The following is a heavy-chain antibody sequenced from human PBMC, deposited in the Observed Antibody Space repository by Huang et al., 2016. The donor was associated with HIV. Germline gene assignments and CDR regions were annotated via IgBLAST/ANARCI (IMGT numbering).Heavy chain of an antibody. V-gene: IGHV5-51*03. CDR2: IYPLEAKI. Sequence: EVQLVQSGAEVKKPGESLKISCTGSGYSFSIYWIAWVRQMPGKGLEWMGIIYPLEAKITYSPSFEGHGSISVDKSINTVYLHWSGLKASDTAIYYCAKGRRAFDVWGQGTWVTVSS. CDR1: GYSFSIYW. J-gene: IGHJ3*01. CDR3: AKGRRAFDV.